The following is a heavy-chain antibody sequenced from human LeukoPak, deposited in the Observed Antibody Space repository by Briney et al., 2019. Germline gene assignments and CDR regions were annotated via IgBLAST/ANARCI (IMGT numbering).Heavy chain of an antibody. Sequence: GSLRLSCAASGFTFSSYAMSWVRQAPGEGLEWVSAIGGSGGRTYYADSVKGRFTISRDNSKNTLYLQMNSLRAEDTAVYYCAKAVSSSWYFDYWGQGTLVTVSS. CDR1: GFTFSSYA. CDR3: AKAVSSSWYFDY. D-gene: IGHD6-13*01. CDR2: IGGSGGRT. J-gene: IGHJ4*02. V-gene: IGHV3-23*01.